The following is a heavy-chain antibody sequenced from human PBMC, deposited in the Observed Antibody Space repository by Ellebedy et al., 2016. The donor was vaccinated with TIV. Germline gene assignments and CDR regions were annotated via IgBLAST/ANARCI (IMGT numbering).Heavy chain of an antibody. D-gene: IGHD5-12*01. Sequence: AASVKVSCKASGYTFTGYYMHWVRHAPGHGLEWMGWINPNSGGTNYAQKFQGRVTMTRETSISTAYMELSRLRSEDTAVYYCASGVGGYGFSSDYWGQGTLVTVSS. CDR2: INPNSGGT. J-gene: IGHJ4*02. V-gene: IGHV1-2*02. CDR3: ASGVGGYGFSSDY. CDR1: GYTFTGYY.